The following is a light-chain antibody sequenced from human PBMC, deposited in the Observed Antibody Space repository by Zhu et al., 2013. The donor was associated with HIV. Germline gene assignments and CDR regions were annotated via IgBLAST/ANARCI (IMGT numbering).Light chain of an antibody. CDR1: QSVSSY. CDR3: QQRSNWPPV. Sequence: EIVMTQSPATLSASAGERATLSCRASQSVSSYLAWYQQKPGQAPRLLIYDASNRATGIPARFSGSGSGTDFTLTISSLEPEDFAVYYCQQRSNWPPVFGQGTKVEIK. V-gene: IGKV3-11*01. J-gene: IGKJ1*01. CDR2: DAS.